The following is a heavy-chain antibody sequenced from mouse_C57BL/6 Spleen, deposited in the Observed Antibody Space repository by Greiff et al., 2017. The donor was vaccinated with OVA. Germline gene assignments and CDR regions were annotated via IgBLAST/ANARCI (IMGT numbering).Heavy chain of an antibody. CDR2: ISYDGSN. CDR3: ASTTVVAPDV. D-gene: IGHD1-1*01. CDR1: GYSITSGYY. Sequence: EVKLQESGPGLVKPSQSLSLTCSVTGYSITSGYYWNWIRQFPGNKLEWMGYISYDGSNNYNPSLKNRISITRDTSKNQFFLKLNSVTTEDTATYYCASTTVVAPDVWGTGTTVTVSS. V-gene: IGHV3-6*01. J-gene: IGHJ1*03.